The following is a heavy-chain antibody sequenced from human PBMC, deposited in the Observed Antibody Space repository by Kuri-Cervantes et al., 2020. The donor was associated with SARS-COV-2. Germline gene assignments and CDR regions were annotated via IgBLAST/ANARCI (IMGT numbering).Heavy chain of an antibody. CDR3: ARGYCSGGSCYSEDYFDY. CDR2: IYPGDSDT. V-gene: IGHV5-51*01. J-gene: IGHJ4*02. CDR1: GYSFTSYW. D-gene: IGHD2-15*01. Sequence: GESLKISCKGSGYSFTSYWIGWVRQMPGKGLEWMGIIYPGDSDTRYSPSFQGQVTISADKSISTAYLQWSSLKASDTAMYYCARGYCSGGSCYSEDYFDYWGQGTLVTVSS.